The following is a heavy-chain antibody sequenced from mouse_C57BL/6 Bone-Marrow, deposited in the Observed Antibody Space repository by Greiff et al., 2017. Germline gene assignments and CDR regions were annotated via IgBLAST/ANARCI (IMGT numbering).Heavy chain of an antibody. V-gene: IGHV1-81*01. Sequence: VQLQESGAELVRPGASVKLSCKASGYTFTSYGISWVKQRPGQGLEWIGEIYPRSGNTYYNEKFKGKATLTADKSSSTAYMELRSLTSDDSAVYFCASSDPFYAMDYWGQGTSVTVSA. CDR2: IYPRSGNT. CDR3: ASSDPFYAMDY. J-gene: IGHJ4*01. CDR1: GYTFTSYG.